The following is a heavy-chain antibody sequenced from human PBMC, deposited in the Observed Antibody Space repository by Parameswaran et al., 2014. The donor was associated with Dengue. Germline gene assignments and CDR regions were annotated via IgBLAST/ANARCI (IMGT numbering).Heavy chain of an antibody. D-gene: IGHD2-2*01. Sequence: RWIRQPPGRDWSGLGMLLHGGTNYNTSLTSRVTISVDTSKNQFSLKLTSMTAADTAVYYCARLVVPAGILSRRPNYYYYYMDVWARTTVTVSS. CDR3: ARLVVPAGILSRRPNYYYYYMDV. V-gene: IGHV4-61*07. CDR2: LLHGGT. J-gene: IGHJ6*03.